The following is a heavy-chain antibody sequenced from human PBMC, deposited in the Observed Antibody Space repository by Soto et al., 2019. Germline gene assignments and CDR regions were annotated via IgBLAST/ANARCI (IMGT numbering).Heavy chain of an antibody. J-gene: IGHJ6*02. CDR2: IWYDGSNK. Sequence: GGSLRLSCAASGFTFSSYGMHWVRQAPGKGLEWVAVIWYDGSNKYYADSVKGRFTISRDNSKNTLYLQMNSLRAEDTAVYYCARGPTYYDSSGTTAAEPDYYYYGMDVWGQGTTVTVSS. V-gene: IGHV3-33*01. D-gene: IGHD3-22*01. CDR3: ARGPTYYDSSGTTAAEPDYYYYGMDV. CDR1: GFTFSSYG.